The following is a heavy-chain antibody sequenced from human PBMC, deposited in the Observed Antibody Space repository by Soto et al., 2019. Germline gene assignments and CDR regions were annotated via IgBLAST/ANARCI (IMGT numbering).Heavy chain of an antibody. Sequence: SETLSLTCTVSGGSISSGGYYWSWIRQHPGKGLEWIGYIYYSGSTYYNPSLKSRVTISVDTSKNQFSLKLSSVTAADTAVYYCAGRSIPGAAAADSEPWGQGTLVTVSS. CDR2: IYYSGST. CDR1: GGSISSGGYY. D-gene: IGHD6-13*01. V-gene: IGHV4-31*03. J-gene: IGHJ5*02. CDR3: AGRSIPGAAAADSEP.